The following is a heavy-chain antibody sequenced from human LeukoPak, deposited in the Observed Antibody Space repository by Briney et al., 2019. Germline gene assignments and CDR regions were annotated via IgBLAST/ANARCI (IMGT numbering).Heavy chain of an antibody. CDR1: GFTFSSYE. V-gene: IGHV3-48*03. CDR3: ARDFGVNYYYYYGMDV. CDR2: ISSSGSTI. J-gene: IGHJ6*04. D-gene: IGHD3-16*01. Sequence: GGSLRLSCAASGFTFSSYEMNWVRQAPGKGLEWVSYISSSGSTIYYADSGKGRFTISRDNAKNSLYLQMNSLRAEDTAVYYCARDFGVNYYYYYGMDVWGKGTTVTVSS.